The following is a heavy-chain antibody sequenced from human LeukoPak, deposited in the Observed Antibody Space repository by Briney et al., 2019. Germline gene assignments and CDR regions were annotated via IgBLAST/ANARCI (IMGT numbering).Heavy chain of an antibody. CDR2: INPNSGGT. J-gene: IGHJ6*02. CDR1: GYTFTGYY. CDR3: ARSLVTEDGMEL. Sequence: ASVTVSCKASGYTFTGYYMRWVRQAPGQGLEWMGWINPNSGGTNYAQKFQGWVTMTRDTSISSAYMERSRLRSDDTAVYYCARSLVTEDGMELWGQGTRVTVFS. V-gene: IGHV1-2*04.